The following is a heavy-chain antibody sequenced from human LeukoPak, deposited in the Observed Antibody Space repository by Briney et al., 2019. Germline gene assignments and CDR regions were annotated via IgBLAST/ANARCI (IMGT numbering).Heavy chain of an antibody. J-gene: IGHJ6*03. D-gene: IGHD6-19*01. Sequence: SETLSLTCTVSGGSISSYYWNWIRQAPGKGLEWIGYIYYSGSTNYNPSLKSRVTISVDTSKNQFSLKLNSVPAADTAVYYCARQKGVAGNYYYYMDVWGKGTTVTVSS. CDR2: IYYSGST. CDR1: GGSISSYY. CDR3: ARQKGVAGNYYYYMDV. V-gene: IGHV4-59*08.